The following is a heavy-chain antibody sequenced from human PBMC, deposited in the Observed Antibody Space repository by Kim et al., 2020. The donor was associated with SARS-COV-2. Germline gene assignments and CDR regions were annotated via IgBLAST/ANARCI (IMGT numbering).Heavy chain of an antibody. CDR3: AKGQQWLEYYFDY. Sequence: GGSLRLSCAASGFTFSSYGMHWVRQAPGKGLEWVAVISYDGSNKYYADSVKGRFTISRDNSKNTLYLQMNSLRAEDTAVYYCAKGQQWLEYYFDYWGQGTLVTVSS. V-gene: IGHV3-30*18. CDR2: ISYDGSNK. J-gene: IGHJ4*02. D-gene: IGHD6-19*01. CDR1: GFTFSSYG.